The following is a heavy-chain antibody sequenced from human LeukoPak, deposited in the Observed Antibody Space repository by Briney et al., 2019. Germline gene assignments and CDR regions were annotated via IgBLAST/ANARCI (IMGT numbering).Heavy chain of an antibody. D-gene: IGHD5-24*01. J-gene: IGHJ2*01. V-gene: IGHV4-59*08. CDR1: GGSISSYY. CDR3: ARHRSRDGYNHYWYFDL. CDR2: IYYSGST. Sequence: SETLSLTCTASGGSISSYYWSWIRQPPGKGLEWIAYIYYSGSTNYNPSLKSRVTISVDTSKNQFSLKMSSVTAADTAVYYCARHRSRDGYNHYWYFDLWGRGTLVTVSS.